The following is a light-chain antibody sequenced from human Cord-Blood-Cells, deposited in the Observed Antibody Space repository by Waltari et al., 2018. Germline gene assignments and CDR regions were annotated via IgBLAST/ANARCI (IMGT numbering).Light chain of an antibody. V-gene: IGKV3-20*01. CDR3: QQYGSSPLT. Sequence: EIVLTQSPGTLSLSPGERATLSYRASQSVSSSYLAWYQQKPVQAPRLLIYGVSSRATGIPDRFSGSESGTDFTLTIRRLEPEDFAVYYCQQYGSSPLTFGGGTKVEIK. CDR2: GVS. J-gene: IGKJ4*01. CDR1: QSVSSSY.